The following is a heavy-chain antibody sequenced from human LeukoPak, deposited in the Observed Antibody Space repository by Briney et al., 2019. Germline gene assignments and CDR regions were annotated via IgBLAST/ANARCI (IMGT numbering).Heavy chain of an antibody. CDR2: IYHSGST. CDR3: ARDQWSSSSPQPNDY. D-gene: IGHD6-6*01. V-gene: IGHV4-38-2*02. Sequence: SETLSLTCTVSGYSISSGYYWGWIRQPPGKGLEWIGSIYHSGSTYYNPSLKSRVTISVDTSKNQFSLKLSSVTAADTVVYYCARDQWSSSSPQPNDYWGQGTLVAVSS. J-gene: IGHJ4*02. CDR1: GYSISSGYY.